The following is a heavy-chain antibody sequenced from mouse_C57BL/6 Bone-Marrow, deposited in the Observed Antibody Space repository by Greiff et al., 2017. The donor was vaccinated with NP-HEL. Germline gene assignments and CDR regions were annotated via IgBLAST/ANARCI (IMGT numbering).Heavy chain of an antibody. D-gene: IGHD1-1*01. J-gene: IGHJ4*01. CDR2: INYDGSST. Sequence: EVKLMESEGGLVQPGSSMKLSCTASGFTFSDYYMAWVRQVPEKGLEWVANINYDGSSTYYLDSLKSRFIISRDNAKNILYLQMSSRTSEDTATYYCARERFYAMDYWGQGTSVTVSS. V-gene: IGHV5-16*01. CDR1: GFTFSDYY. CDR3: ARERFYAMDY.